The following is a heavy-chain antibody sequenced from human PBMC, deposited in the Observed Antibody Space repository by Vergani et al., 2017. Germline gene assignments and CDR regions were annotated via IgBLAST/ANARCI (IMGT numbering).Heavy chain of an antibody. D-gene: IGHD1-26*01. Sequence: QVQLVQSVAEVKKPGASVKVSCKASGYTFTSYAMHWVRQAPGQRLEWMGWINAGNGNTKYSQKFQGRVTITRDTSASTAYMELSSLRSEDTAVYYGAREVGATSYFDYWGQGTLVTVSS. CDR3: AREVGATSYFDY. J-gene: IGHJ4*02. V-gene: IGHV1-3*01. CDR2: INAGNGNT. CDR1: GYTFTSYA.